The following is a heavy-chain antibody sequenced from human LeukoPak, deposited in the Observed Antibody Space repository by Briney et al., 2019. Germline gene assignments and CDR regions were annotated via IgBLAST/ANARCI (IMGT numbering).Heavy chain of an antibody. J-gene: IGHJ4*02. V-gene: IGHV3-49*04. CDR2: IRSKAYGGTT. D-gene: IGHD3-10*01. CDR1: GFTFGDCA. Sequence: GRSLRLSCTASGFTFGDCAMSWVRQAPGKGLEWVGFIRSKAYGGTTEYAASVKGRFTISRDDSKSIAYLQMNSLKTEDTAVYYCTRVRGGAGFDYWGQGTLVTVSS. CDR3: TRVRGGAGFDY.